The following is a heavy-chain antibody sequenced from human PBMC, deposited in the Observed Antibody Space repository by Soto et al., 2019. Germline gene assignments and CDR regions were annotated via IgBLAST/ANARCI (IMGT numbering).Heavy chain of an antibody. J-gene: IGHJ4*02. V-gene: IGHV3-15*05. CDR3: TTDAGYSGYYPRDFDY. CDR1: GFSFSNAW. D-gene: IGHD3-22*01. Sequence: GGSLRLSCTASGFSFSNAWMSWVRQAPGKGLEWVGRVKSKTDGGTTDYAAPVKGRFTVSRDDSKNMLVLQMNSLKTEDTAVYYCTTDAGYSGYYPRDFDYWGQGTLVTVSS. CDR2: VKSKTDGGTT.